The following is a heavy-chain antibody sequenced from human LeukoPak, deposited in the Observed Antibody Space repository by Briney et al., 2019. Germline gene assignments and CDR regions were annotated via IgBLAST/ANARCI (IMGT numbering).Heavy chain of an antibody. CDR1: EFTFSSYW. Sequence: GGSLRLSCAASEFTFSSYWMHWVRQAPGKGLVWVSRINSDGSSTSYADSVKGRFTISRDNAKNTLYLQMNSLRAEDTAVYYCARDKGGYSNYDPWGQGTLVTVSS. V-gene: IGHV3-74*01. CDR3: ARDKGGYSNYDP. D-gene: IGHD4-11*01. J-gene: IGHJ5*02. CDR2: INSDGSST.